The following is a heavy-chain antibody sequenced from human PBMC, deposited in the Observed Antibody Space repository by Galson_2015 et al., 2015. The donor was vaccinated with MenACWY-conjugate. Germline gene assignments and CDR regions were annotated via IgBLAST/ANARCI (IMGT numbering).Heavy chain of an antibody. V-gene: IGHV3-33*03. J-gene: IGHJ4*02. D-gene: IGHD1-26*01. CDR3: AKTRGASFYFDS. Sequence: SLRLSCAASGFTFSRYAMHWVRQAPGKGLEWVAVIWYDGSQTYYADSVRGRFTISRDNAKNTLYLQMNSLRPEDTAVFYCAKTRGASFYFDSWGQGTLVTVSS. CDR1: GFTFSRYA. CDR2: IWYDGSQT.